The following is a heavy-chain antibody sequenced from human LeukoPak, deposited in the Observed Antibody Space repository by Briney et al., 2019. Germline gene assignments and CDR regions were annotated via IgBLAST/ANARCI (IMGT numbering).Heavy chain of an antibody. CDR2: ISTSDRRV. Sequence: PGGSLRLSCTGSGFTFSDRYMAWIRQRPGPGLEWLSYISTSDRRVYLADSVKGRFTVSRDDARKSLFLQMNSLRPDDTAVYYCARDRAVGASDSYDLWGPGTMVIVSS. CDR1: GFTFSDRY. D-gene: IGHD4-23*01. CDR3: ARDRAVGASDSYDL. J-gene: IGHJ3*01. V-gene: IGHV3-11*04.